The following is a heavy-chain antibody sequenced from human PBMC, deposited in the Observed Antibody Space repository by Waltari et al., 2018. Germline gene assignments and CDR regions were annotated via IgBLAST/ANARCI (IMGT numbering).Heavy chain of an antibody. J-gene: IGHJ5*02. Sequence: QVQLVQSGAEVKKPGASVKVSCKASGYTFTGYYMHWVQQAPGQGLEWMGWINPNSGGTNYAQKFQGRVTMTRDTSISTAYMELSRLRSDDTAVYYCARDLIVGATMPINWFDPWGQGTLVTVSS. D-gene: IGHD1-26*01. V-gene: IGHV1-2*02. CDR3: ARDLIVGATMPINWFDP. CDR2: INPNSGGT. CDR1: GYTFTGYY.